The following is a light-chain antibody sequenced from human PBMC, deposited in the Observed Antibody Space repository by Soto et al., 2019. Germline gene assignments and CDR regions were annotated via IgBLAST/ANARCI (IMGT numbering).Light chain of an antibody. CDR2: VVS. Sequence: QSVLTQPPSAAGSPGRSGTLSCTGTSSDVGAYNYVSWYQQHPGKAPKLMIYVVSKRPSGVPDRSSGSKSGNTASLTVSGLQAEDGADYYCSSYAGSDNLVFGGGTKLTVL. V-gene: IGLV2-8*01. CDR1: SSDVGAYNY. J-gene: IGLJ2*01. CDR3: SSYAGSDNLV.